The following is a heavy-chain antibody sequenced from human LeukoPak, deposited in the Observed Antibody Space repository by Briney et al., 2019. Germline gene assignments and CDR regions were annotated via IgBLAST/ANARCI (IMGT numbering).Heavy chain of an antibody. J-gene: IGHJ6*02. V-gene: IGHV4-61*08. D-gene: IGHD2-21*02. CDR2: IYYSGST. CDR3: ARGDLTLYYYYGMDV. CDR1: GGSISSGGYY. Sequence: SETLSLTCTVSGGSISSGGYYWSWIRQPPGKGLEWIGYIYYSGSTNYNPSLKSRVTISVDTSKNQFSLKLSSVTAADTAVYYCARGDLTLYYYYGMDVWGQGTTVTVSS.